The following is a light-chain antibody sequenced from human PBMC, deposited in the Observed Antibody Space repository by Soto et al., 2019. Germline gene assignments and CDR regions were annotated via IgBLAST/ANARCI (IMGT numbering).Light chain of an antibody. J-gene: IGKJ5*01. CDR2: AAS. CDR1: LGISSY. V-gene: IGKV1-9*01. CDR3: QKLNSYPRVT. Sequence: IQLTQSPSSLSASVGDRVTITCRASLGISSYLAWYQQKPGKAPKLLIYAASTLQSGVPSRFSGSGSGTDFTLTISSLQPEDFATYYCQKLNSYPRVTFGQGTRLEIK.